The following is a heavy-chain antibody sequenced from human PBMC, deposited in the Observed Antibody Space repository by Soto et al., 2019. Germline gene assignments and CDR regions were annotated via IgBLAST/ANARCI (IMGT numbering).Heavy chain of an antibody. V-gene: IGHV1-69*13. CDR3: ARDQRIAAAGKSSYYFDY. CDR1: GGTFSSYA. J-gene: IGHJ4*02. CDR2: IIPIFGTA. Sequence: SVKVSCKASGGTFSSYAISWVRQAPGQGLEWMGGIIPIFGTANYAQKFQGRVTITADESTSTAYMELSSLRSEDTAVYYCARDQRIAAAGKSSYYFDYWGQGTLVTVSS. D-gene: IGHD6-13*01.